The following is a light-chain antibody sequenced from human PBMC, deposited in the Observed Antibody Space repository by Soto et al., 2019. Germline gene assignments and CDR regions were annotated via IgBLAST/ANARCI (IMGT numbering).Light chain of an antibody. Sequence: EIVLTQSPGTLSLSPGETAALSFIASQTVNSDYLAWFQQRPGQAPRLLIFATSRRATDIPDRFSGSGSGTDFTLAIRRLEPEDFAVYYCHQFGYSPRTFGQGTKVDI. CDR2: ATS. V-gene: IGKV3-20*01. CDR3: HQFGYSPRT. CDR1: QTVNSDY. J-gene: IGKJ1*01.